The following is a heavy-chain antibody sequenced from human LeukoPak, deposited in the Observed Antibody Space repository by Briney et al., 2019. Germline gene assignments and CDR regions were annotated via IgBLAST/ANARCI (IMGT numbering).Heavy chain of an antibody. V-gene: IGHV4-4*07. J-gene: IGHJ4*02. D-gene: IGHD5-12*01. Sequence: SETLSLTCSVSGGSLRNYCWNWVRQPAGKGLEWIGRIYTSESTNYNPSLKSRVTMSVDSSKNQFSLKLSSVTAADTAVYFCARGSDYDASLDSWGQGTLVTVSS. CDR2: IYTSEST. CDR3: ARGSDYDASLDS. CDR1: GGSLRNYC.